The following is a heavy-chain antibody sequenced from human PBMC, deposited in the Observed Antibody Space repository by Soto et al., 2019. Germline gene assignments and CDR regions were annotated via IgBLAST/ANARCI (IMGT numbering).Heavy chain of an antibody. Sequence: GGSLRLSCVASGFKFSNYAMSWVRQAPGKGLEWVSLISATGGGTYYADSVKGRFTISRDNSHNTLYLQVHSLTAEDTAVYYCAKDRRAGGNSAFYFDFWGQGAHVTASS. D-gene: IGHD3-16*01. V-gene: IGHV3-23*01. CDR1: GFKFSNYA. CDR3: AKDRRAGGNSAFYFDF. J-gene: IGHJ4*02. CDR2: ISATGGGT.